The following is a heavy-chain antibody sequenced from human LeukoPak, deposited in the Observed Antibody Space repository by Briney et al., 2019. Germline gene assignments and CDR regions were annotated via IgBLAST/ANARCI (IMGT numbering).Heavy chain of an antibody. D-gene: IGHD5-12*01. CDR2: FDPEDGET. J-gene: IGHJ6*03. CDR1: GYTLTELS. V-gene: IGHV1-24*01. CDR3: ATSGYDPHYYHYYMDV. Sequence: ASVKVSCKVSGYTLTELSMHWVRQAPGKGLEWMGGFDPEDGETIYAQKFQGRVTMTEDTSTDTAYMELSSLRSEDTAVYYCATSGYDPHYYHYYMDVWGKGTTVTVSS.